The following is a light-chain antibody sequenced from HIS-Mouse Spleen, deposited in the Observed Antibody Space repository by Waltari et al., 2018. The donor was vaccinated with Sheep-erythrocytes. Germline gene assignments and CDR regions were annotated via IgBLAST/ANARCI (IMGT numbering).Light chain of an antibody. CDR1: SSDVGGYNY. CDR2: DVS. J-gene: IGLJ1*01. Sequence: QSALTQPRSASGSPGQSVTISCTASSSDVGGYNYVPWYQQHPGKAPKLMIYDVSKRPSGVPDRFSGSKSGNTASLTISGLQAEDEADYYCCSYAGSYNYVFGTGTKVTVL. CDR3: CSYAGSYNYV. V-gene: IGLV2-11*01.